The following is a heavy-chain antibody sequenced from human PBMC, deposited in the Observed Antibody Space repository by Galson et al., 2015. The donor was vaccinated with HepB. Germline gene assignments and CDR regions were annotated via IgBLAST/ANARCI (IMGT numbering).Heavy chain of an antibody. D-gene: IGHD5-18*01. V-gene: IGHV6-1*01. CDR1: GDSVSSKSAA. CDR3: ARVMDPAMDWYFDL. Sequence: CAISGDSVSSKSAAWNWLRQSPSRGLEWLGRTYYRSMWYNDYALSVKRRMTINPDALKNQFSLQLSSVTPDDTAVYYCARVMDPAMDWYFDLWGRGTLVIASS. CDR2: TYYRSMWYN. J-gene: IGHJ2*01.